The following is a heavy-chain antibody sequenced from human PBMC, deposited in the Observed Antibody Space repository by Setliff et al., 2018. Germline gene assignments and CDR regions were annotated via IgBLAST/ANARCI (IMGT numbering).Heavy chain of an antibody. Sequence: GGSLRLSCAASGFTFSSYSMNWVRQAPGKGLEWVANIKQDGSEKYYVDSVKGRLTISRDNAKNSLYLQMNSLRAEDTAVYYCARDGGEYWGQGTLVTVSS. V-gene: IGHV3-7*01. J-gene: IGHJ4*02. CDR2: IKQDGSEK. CDR3: ARDGGEY. CDR1: GFTFSSYS. D-gene: IGHD3-16*01.